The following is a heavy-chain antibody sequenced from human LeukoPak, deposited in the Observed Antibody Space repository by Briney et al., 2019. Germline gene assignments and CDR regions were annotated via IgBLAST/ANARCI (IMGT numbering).Heavy chain of an antibody. V-gene: IGHV3-21*01. CDR2: ISSSSSYI. J-gene: IGHJ4*02. D-gene: IGHD2-15*01. CDR3: AAGSCSDY. CDR1: GFTFSSYS. Sequence: GGSLRLSCAASGFTFSSYSMNWVRQAPGKGLEWVSSISSSSSYIYYADSVKGRFTISRDNSKNTLYLQMNSLRAEDTAVYYCAAGSCSDYWGQGTLVTVSS.